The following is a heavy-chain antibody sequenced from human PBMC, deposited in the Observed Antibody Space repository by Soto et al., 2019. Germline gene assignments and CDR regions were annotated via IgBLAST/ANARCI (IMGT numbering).Heavy chain of an antibody. CDR2: IYPGDSDT. CDR1: GYSFTSYW. J-gene: IGHJ6*02. Sequence: GESLKISCKGSGYSFTSYWIGWVRQMPGKGLEWMGIIYPGDSDTRYSPSFQGQVTTSADKSISTAYLQWSSLKASDTAMYYCARTSAAGKYYYGMDVWGQGTTVTV. D-gene: IGHD6-13*01. CDR3: ARTSAAGKYYYGMDV. V-gene: IGHV5-51*01.